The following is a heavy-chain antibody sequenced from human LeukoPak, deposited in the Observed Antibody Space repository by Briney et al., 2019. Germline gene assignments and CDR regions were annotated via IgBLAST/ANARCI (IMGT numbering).Heavy chain of an antibody. CDR2: IYPKSGGT. CDR1: GSTFTGYY. CDR3: VRDGYSGGAFDI. D-gene: IGHD5-12*01. V-gene: IGHV1-2*02. Sequence: GSVKVSCKASGSTFTGYYMHWVRQAPGQGLEWMGWIYPKSGGTNYAQKFQSRVTMTRDTSITTAFMELNILKSDDTAVYYCVRDGYSGGAFDIWGQGTMVTVSS. J-gene: IGHJ3*02.